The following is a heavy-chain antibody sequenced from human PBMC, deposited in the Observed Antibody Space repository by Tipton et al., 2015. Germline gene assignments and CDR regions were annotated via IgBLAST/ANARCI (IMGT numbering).Heavy chain of an antibody. CDR3: ARTVSGTDRRYSKYAMDV. CDR2: INPSGGST. J-gene: IGHJ6*02. CDR1: GYTFTSYY. D-gene: IGHD1-20*01. Sequence: QSGAEVKKPGASVKVSCKASGYTFTSYYMHWVRQAPGQGLEWMGIINPSGGSTSYAQNFQGRVTMTRDTSTSTVYMELSSLRSEDTAVYYCARTVSGTDRRYSKYAMDVWGQGTTVTVPS. V-gene: IGHV1-46*01.